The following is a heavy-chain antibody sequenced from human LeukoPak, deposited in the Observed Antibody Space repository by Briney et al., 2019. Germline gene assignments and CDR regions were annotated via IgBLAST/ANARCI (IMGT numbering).Heavy chain of an antibody. J-gene: IGHJ5*02. CDR3: AREVAARRLGSWVDP. D-gene: IGHD6-6*01. Sequence: GGSLRLSCAASGFSLRPYSMNWVRQAPGKGLEWVSHINSGSSYIYYADSVKGRFTISRDNAKNSLYLQMNSLRAEDTAVYYCAREVAARRLGSWVDPWGQGALVTVSS. CDR2: INSGSSYI. V-gene: IGHV3-21*01. CDR1: GFSLRPYS.